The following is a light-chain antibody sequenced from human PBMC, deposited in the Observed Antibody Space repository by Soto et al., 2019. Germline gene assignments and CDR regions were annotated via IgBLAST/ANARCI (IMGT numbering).Light chain of an antibody. J-gene: IGKJ1*01. Sequence: EIVLTQAPGTLSFSPGEGATLFCRASQSVGSSYLAWYQQRPGQAPRLLIYDASSRATGIPDRFSGSGSGTDFTLTISRLEPEDFAVYYCQEYGSSRTFGQGTRWIS. V-gene: IGKV3-20*01. CDR2: DAS. CDR3: QEYGSSRT. CDR1: QSVGSSY.